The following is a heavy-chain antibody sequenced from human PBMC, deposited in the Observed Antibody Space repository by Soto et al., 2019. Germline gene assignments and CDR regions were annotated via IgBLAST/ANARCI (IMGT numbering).Heavy chain of an antibody. J-gene: IGHJ6*02. Sequence: EVQLVESGGGLVKPGGSLRLSCAASGFTFSSYSMNWVRRAPGKGLEWVSSISSSSSYIYYADSVKGRFTISRDNAKTSLYLQMNSLRAEDTAVYYCAKTFGGVIVNYYYGMDLWGQGTTVTVSS. V-gene: IGHV3-21*01. CDR3: AKTFGGVIVNYYYGMDL. CDR2: ISSSSSYI. CDR1: GFTFSSYS. D-gene: IGHD3-16*02.